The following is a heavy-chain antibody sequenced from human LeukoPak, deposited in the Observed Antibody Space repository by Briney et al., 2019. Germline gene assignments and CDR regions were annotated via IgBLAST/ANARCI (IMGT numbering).Heavy chain of an antibody. CDR2: IFSSGTTI. V-gene: IGHV3-48*03. D-gene: IGHD3/OR15-3a*01. J-gene: IGHJ4*02. CDR1: VFTPSSYE. Sequence: PGRCLRLSCAASVFTPSSYEMNWVRHAPGRGRGWVSYIFSSGTTIYYTDTVKGRFTISRDNPKNSLYLQMNSLRAEDTAVYYCARDFGLGAPYFDYWGQGTPVTVSS. CDR3: ARDFGLGAPYFDY.